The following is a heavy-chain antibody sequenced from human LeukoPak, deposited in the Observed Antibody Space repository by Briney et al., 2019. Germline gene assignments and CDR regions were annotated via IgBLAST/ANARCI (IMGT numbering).Heavy chain of an antibody. J-gene: IGHJ4*02. CDR2: ISENGEST. D-gene: IGHD4-17*01. Sequence: GGSLRLSCAVSGFTFHTYAMSWVRQAPGKGLEWVSSISENGESTYYADSVKGRFTISRDNSRNTLYLQMNSLRAEDTAVYYCASYFHYGDYASLWYWGQGTLVTVSS. CDR3: ASYFHYGDYASLWY. CDR1: GFTFHTYA. V-gene: IGHV3-23*01.